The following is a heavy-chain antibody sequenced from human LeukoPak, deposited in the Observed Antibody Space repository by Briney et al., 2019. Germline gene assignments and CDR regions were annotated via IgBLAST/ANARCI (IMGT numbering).Heavy chain of an antibody. CDR2: IWYDGSNK. D-gene: IGHD6-19*01. J-gene: IGHJ5*02. CDR3: ARLIGWSRFDP. V-gene: IGHV3-33*01. Sequence: PGRSLRVSCAASGFIFSNYGMHWVRQAPGKGLEWVAVIWYDGSNKYYADSVKGRFTISRDNSKNTVYLQMNSLRAEDTAVFYCARLIGWSRFDPWGQGALVTVSS. CDR1: GFIFSNYG.